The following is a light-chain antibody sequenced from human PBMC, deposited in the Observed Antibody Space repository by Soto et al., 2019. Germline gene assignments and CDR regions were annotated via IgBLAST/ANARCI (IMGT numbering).Light chain of an antibody. CDR3: QQYYSTPRT. Sequence: NNKNYLASYQQKPGQPPKLLIYWASTRESGVPDRFSGSGSGTDFTLTISSLQAEDVAVYYCQQYYSTPRTFGQGTKVDIK. CDR2: WAS. V-gene: IGKV4-1*01. J-gene: IGKJ1*01. CDR1: NNKNY.